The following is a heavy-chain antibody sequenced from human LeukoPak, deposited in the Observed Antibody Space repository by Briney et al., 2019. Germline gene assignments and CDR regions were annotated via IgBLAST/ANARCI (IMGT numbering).Heavy chain of an antibody. J-gene: IGHJ4*02. CDR1: GGNFSTFG. CDR3: ARVPVVSLTPLYFFDL. D-gene: IGHD2-15*01. Sequence: SVKVSCKASGGNFSTFGLAWVRQAPGQGLQWVGGIVSIFNTAVYGLKFQGRVAITADESSTTVYMDLNRLRSEDTAVYFCARVPVVSLTPLYFFDLWGPGTLVTVSS. V-gene: IGHV1-69*13. CDR2: IVSIFNTA.